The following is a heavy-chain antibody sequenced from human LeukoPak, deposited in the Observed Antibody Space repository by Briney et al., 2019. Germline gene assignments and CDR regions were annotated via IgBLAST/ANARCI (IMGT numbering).Heavy chain of an antibody. Sequence: PGRSLRLSCAASGFTFSSYGMHWVRQAPGKGLEWVAVIWYDGSNKYYADSVKGRFTISRDNSKNTLYLQMNSLRAEDTAVYYCAKGRYDSSGYLLALFDYWGQGTLVTVSS. CDR2: IWYDGSNK. CDR3: AKGRYDSSGYLLALFDY. D-gene: IGHD3-22*01. V-gene: IGHV3-33*06. J-gene: IGHJ4*02. CDR1: GFTFSSYG.